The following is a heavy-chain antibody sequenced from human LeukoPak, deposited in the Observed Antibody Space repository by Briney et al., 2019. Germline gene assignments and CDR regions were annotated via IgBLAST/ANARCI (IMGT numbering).Heavy chain of an antibody. V-gene: IGHV3-30*03. J-gene: IGHJ4*02. D-gene: IGHD1-26*01. CDR2: ISYDGTNK. CDR1: GCTFSNYG. Sequence: GGSLRLSCAGSGCTFSNYGMHWVRQAPGKGPEWVAVISYDGTNKYYADSVKGRFIISRDNSKNTVYLQMNSLRAEDTAVYYCARGSIVAARGVGDYWGQGTLVTVSS. CDR3: ARGSIVAARGVGDY.